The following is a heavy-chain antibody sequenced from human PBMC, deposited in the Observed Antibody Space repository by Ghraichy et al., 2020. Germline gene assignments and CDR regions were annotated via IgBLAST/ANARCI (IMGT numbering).Heavy chain of an antibody. CDR2: INHSGST. Sequence: SETLSLTCAVYGGSFSGYYWSWIRQPPGKGLEWIGEINHSGSTNYNPSLKSRVTISVDTSKNQFSLKLSSVTAADPAVYYCARGPSGRYYYGSGRGWPRARNYFDYWGQGTLVTVSS. D-gene: IGHD3-10*01. CDR3: ARGPSGRYYYGSGRGWPRARNYFDY. J-gene: IGHJ4*02. CDR1: GGSFSGYY. V-gene: IGHV4-34*01.